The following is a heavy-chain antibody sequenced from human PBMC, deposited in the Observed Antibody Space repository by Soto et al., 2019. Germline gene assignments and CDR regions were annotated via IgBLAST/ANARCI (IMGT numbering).Heavy chain of an antibody. CDR1: GFTFSIYA. J-gene: IGHJ5*02. Sequence: PGGSLRLSCAASGFTFSIYAMIWVRQAPGKGLEWVSVIYSGGNSYYAVSVQGRFTISRDNSKNTVYLQMNSLRGEDTAIYYCARLGPYGSETYSFRYNWFDPWGQGTLVTVSS. V-gene: IGHV3-53*01. D-gene: IGHD3-10*01. CDR3: ARLGPYGSETYSFRYNWFDP. CDR2: IYSGGNS.